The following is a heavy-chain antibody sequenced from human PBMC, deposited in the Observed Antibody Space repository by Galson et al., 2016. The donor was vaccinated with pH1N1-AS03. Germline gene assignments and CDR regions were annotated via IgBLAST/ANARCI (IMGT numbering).Heavy chain of an antibody. CDR3: ATGLSVAGTPYEYYGVDV. Sequence: SVKVSCKVSGYTLTELSMHWVRQGPGKGLEWMGGFDPEDGEAIYAQKFQGRVTLTVDTSTDTAYMEVSRLKSEDTAVYYCATGLSVAGTPYEYYGVDVWCQGTTVIVSS. CDR2: FDPEDGEA. CDR1: GYTLTELS. V-gene: IGHV1-24*01. J-gene: IGHJ6*02. D-gene: IGHD6-19*01.